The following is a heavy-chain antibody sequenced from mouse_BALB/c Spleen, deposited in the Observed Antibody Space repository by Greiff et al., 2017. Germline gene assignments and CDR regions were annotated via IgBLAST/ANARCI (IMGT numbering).Heavy chain of an antibody. D-gene: IGHD2-3*01. CDR2: IYPGNGDT. Sequence: QVQLQQPGAELVKPGASVKMSCKASGYTFTSYNMHWVKQTPGQGLEWIGAIYPGNGDTSYNQKFKGKATLTADKSSSTAYMQLSSLTSEDSAVYYCARMGWLLPYAMDYWGQGTSVTVSS. V-gene: IGHV1-12*01. CDR3: ARMGWLLPYAMDY. J-gene: IGHJ4*01. CDR1: GYTFTSYN.